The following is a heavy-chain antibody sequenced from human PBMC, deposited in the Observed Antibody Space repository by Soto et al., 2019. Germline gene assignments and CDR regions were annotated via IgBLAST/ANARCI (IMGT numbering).Heavy chain of an antibody. D-gene: IGHD6-13*01. CDR1: GASIDNYH. CDR2: IAPSGNT. Sequence: PSETLSLTCSVSGASIDNYHWSWIRHSAGKGLEWIGRIAPSGNTNYNPSLKGRVTMSVDTSKTHFSLKMRSVTAADTAVYYCARDRSAAGPSNWFDPWGQGTLVTVSS. V-gene: IGHV4-4*07. CDR3: ARDRSAAGPSNWFDP. J-gene: IGHJ5*02.